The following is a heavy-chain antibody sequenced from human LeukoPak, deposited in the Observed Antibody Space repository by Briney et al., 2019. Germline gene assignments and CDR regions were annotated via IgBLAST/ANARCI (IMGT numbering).Heavy chain of an antibody. V-gene: IGHV4-4*09. CDR2: IYTSGST. J-gene: IGHJ6*03. CDR1: GGSISSYY. Sequence: SETLSLTCTVSGGSISSYYWSWIRQPPGKGLEWIGYIYTSGSTNYNPSLKSRVTISVVTSKNQFSLKLSSVTAADTAVYYCARRAPAESILRYYYYYMDVWGKGTTVTVSS. CDR3: ARRAPAESILRYYYYYMDV.